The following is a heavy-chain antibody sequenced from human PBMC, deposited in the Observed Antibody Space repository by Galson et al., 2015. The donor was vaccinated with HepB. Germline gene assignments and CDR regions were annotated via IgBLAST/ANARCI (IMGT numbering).Heavy chain of an antibody. Sequence: SLRLSCAASGFTFRNYGIHWVRQCPGKGLEWVALIWYDGTNKYYADSVKGRFTISRDNSKNALYLQMNSLRAGDTAVYYCARDAVDVHTALDGYYSYGMDVWGQGTTVTVSS. CDR3: ARDAVDVHTALDGYYSYGMDV. V-gene: IGHV3-33*01. D-gene: IGHD5-18*01. CDR2: IWYDGTNK. CDR1: GFTFRNYG. J-gene: IGHJ6*02.